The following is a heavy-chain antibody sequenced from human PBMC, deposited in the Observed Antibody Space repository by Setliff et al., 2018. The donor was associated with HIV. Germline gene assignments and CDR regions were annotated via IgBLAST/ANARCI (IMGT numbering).Heavy chain of an antibody. CDR1: GGSFSGYS. CDR3: ARPHSGRGGGAYFDP. V-gene: IGHV4-34*01. Sequence: SETLSLTCAVYGGSFSGYSWIWIRQPPGKGLEWIGEINHSGSANYNPSLKSRVTISVDASKNRFSLELGSVTAADTAVYHWARPHSGRGGGAYFDPWGQGILVTVSS. CDR2: INHSGSA. D-gene: IGHD6-19*01. J-gene: IGHJ5*02.